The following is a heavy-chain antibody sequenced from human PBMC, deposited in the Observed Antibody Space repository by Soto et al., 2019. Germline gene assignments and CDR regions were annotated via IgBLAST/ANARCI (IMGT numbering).Heavy chain of an antibody. Sequence: GASVKVSCKASGYTFTSYGISWVRQAPGQGLEWMGWINVYNGNTNYAQKFQGRVTMTTDTSTSTAYMGLRSLRSDDMAVYYCAREFLGGGCGASNGLDPWGQGPRVTVSS. J-gene: IGHJ5*02. V-gene: IGHV1-18*03. CDR2: INVYNGNT. CDR3: AREFLGGGCGASNGLDP. D-gene: IGHD3-16*01. CDR1: GYTFTSYG.